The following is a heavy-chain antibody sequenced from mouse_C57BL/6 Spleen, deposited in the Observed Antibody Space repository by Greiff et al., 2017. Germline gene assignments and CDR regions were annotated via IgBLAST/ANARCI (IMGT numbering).Heavy chain of an antibody. D-gene: IGHD2-4*01. Sequence: VMLVESGAELMKPGASVTLSCKATGYTFTGYWIEWVKQRPGHGLEWIGEILPGSGSTNYNEKFKGKATFTADTSSNTAYMQLSSLTTEDSAIYYCASFYYDYDEGYFDVWGTGTTVTVSS. J-gene: IGHJ1*03. CDR2: ILPGSGST. CDR3: ASFYYDYDEGYFDV. V-gene: IGHV1-9*01. CDR1: GYTFTGYW.